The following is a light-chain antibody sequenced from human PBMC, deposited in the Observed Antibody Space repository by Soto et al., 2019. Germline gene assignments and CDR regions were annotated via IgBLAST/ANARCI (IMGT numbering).Light chain of an antibody. J-gene: IGKJ4*01. Sequence: KVMMQSPATLSVSPGERAALSFRASHSVSSNLAWYQQKPCQAPRLLIYSSSTLASAVPARFSGSGSGTELPIPLSTPQSAHVAVYYCQQYSNWPLTFGGGTKVDI. CDR2: SSS. V-gene: IGKV3-15*01. CDR1: HSVSSN. CDR3: QQYSNWPLT.